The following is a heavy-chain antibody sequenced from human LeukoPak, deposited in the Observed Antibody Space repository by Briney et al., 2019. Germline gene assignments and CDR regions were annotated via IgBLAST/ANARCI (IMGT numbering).Heavy chain of an antibody. V-gene: IGHV3-74*01. CDR1: GFTFSTYW. CDR3: ARAPRFNSYFDY. CDR2: INGDGSST. Sequence: GGSLRLSCAASGFTFSTYWMHWVRQAPGKGLAWVARINGDGSSTTYADSVKGRFTISRDNAKNTMYLQMNSLRAEDAAVYYCARAPRFNSYFDYWGQYTLVTVS. D-gene: IGHD2/OR15-2a*01. J-gene: IGHJ4*02.